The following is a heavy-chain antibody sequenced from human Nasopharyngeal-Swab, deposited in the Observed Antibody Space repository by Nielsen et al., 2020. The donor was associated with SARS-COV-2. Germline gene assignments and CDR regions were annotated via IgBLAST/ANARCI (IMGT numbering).Heavy chain of an antibody. CDR3: ARSDSSGWYYFDY. J-gene: IGHJ4*02. CDR2: IYYSGST. D-gene: IGHD6-19*01. CDR1: GGSISSGGYY. V-gene: IGHV4-31*03. Sequence: SETLSLTCTVSGGSISSGGYYWSWIRQHPGKGLAWIGYIYYSGSTYYNPSLKSRVTISVDTSKNQFSLKLSSVTAADTAVYYCARSDSSGWYYFDYWGQGTLVTVSS.